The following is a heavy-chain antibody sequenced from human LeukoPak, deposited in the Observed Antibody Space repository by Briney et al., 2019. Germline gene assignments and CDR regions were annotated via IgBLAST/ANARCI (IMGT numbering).Heavy chain of an antibody. D-gene: IGHD3-3*01. V-gene: IGHV3-23*01. J-gene: IGHJ4*02. CDR3: AKDAPYYDFWSGYLY. Sequence: RTGGSLRLSCAASGFTFSSYAMSWVRQAPGKGLEWVSAISGSGGSTYYADSVKGRFTISRDNSKNTLYLQMNSLRAEDTAVHYCAKDAPYYDFWSGYLYWGQGTLVTVSS. CDR1: GFTFSSYA. CDR2: ISGSGGST.